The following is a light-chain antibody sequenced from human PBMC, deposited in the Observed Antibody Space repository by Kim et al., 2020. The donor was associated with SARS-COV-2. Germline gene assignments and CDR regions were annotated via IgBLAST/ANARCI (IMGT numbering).Light chain of an antibody. CDR1: QTISSY. CDR3: QQSYNTPWT. J-gene: IGKJ1*01. CDR2: AAS. V-gene: IGKV1-39*01. Sequence: ASVGDRVTITGRASQTISSYLNWYQHKEVKAPKLLVYAASSLEGGVSSRFSASGSRTDFTLTITSLQPEDFATYYCQQSYNTPWTFGQGTKVDIK.